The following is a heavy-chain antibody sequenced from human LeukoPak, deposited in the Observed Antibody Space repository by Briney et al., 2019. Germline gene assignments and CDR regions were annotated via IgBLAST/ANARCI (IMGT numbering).Heavy chain of an antibody. CDR2: INHSGST. CDR3: ARHLGYSYGYNYYYYLDV. Sequence: SETLSLTCTVSGGSISSSSYYWGWIRQPPGKGLEWIGEINHSGSTNYNPSLKSRVTISVDTSKNQFSLKLSSVTAADTAVYYCARHLGYSYGYNYYYYLDVWGKGTTVTISS. J-gene: IGHJ6*03. V-gene: IGHV4-39*01. CDR1: GGSISSSSYY. D-gene: IGHD5-18*01.